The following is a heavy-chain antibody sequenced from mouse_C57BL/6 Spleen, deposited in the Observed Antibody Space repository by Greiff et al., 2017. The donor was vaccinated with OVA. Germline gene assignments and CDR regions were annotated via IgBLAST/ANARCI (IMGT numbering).Heavy chain of an antibody. D-gene: IGHD2-1*01. J-gene: IGHJ2*01. Sequence: VQLKESGAELVRPGTSVKVSCKASGYAFTNYLIEWVKQRPGQGLEWIGVINPGSGGTNYNEKFKGKATLTADKSSSTAYMQLSSLTSEDSAVYFCARSGTTDFDYWGQGTTLTVSS. CDR3: ARSGTTDFDY. V-gene: IGHV1-54*01. CDR1: GYAFTNYL. CDR2: INPGSGGT.